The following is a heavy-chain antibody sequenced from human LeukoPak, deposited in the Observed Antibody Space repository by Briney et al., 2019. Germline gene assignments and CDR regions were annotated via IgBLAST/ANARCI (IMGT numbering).Heavy chain of an antibody. CDR2: MNPNSGGT. J-gene: IGHJ4*02. V-gene: IGHV1-2*02. CDR1: GYTFTGYY. CDR3: ARGPDYGDYLGTGADY. Sequence: ASVKLSCKASGYTFTGYYVHWVRQAPGQGLEWMGCMNPNSGGTNYAQKFEGRVTMNRDTSISTAYMELSSLRSDDTAVYYCARGPDYGDYLGTGADYWGQGTLVTVSS. D-gene: IGHD4-17*01.